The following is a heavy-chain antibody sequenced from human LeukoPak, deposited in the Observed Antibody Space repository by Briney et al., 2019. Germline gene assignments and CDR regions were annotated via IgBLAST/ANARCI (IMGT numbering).Heavy chain of an antibody. Sequence: ASVKVSCKASGYTFTGYYMHWVRQAPGQGLEWMGWINPNSGGTNYAQKFQGRVTMTRDSSISTAYMELSRLRSDDTAVYYCARESVVAARRKPLPRYWFDPWGQGTLVTVSS. J-gene: IGHJ5*02. CDR2: INPNSGGT. CDR3: ARESVVAARRKPLPRYWFDP. D-gene: IGHD6-6*01. V-gene: IGHV1-2*02. CDR1: GYTFTGYY.